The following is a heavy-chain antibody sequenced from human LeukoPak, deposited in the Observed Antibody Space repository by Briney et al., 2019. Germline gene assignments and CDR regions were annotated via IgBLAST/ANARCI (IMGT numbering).Heavy chain of an antibody. CDR2: ISSSGSTI. CDR1: GFTFNDYY. V-gene: IGHV3-11*01. CDR3: ARDWNPLEGYYGMDV. Sequence: PGGSLRLSCAASGFTFNDYYMSWIRQAPGKALEWVSYISSSGSTIYYADSVKGRFTISRDNAKNSLYLQMNSLRAEDTAVYYCARDWNPLEGYYGMDVWGQGTTVTVSS. J-gene: IGHJ6*02. D-gene: IGHD1-1*01.